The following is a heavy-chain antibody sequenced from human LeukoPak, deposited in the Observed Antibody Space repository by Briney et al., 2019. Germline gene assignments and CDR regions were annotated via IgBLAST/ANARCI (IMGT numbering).Heavy chain of an antibody. D-gene: IGHD6-13*01. Sequence: PGGSLRLSCAASGFTFSSYGMHWVRQAPGKGLEWVAVISYDGSNKYYADSVKGRFTISRDNSKKTLYLQMNSLRAEDTAVYYCARGTYSSSSWCDYWGQGTLVTVSS. CDR3: ARGTYSSSSWCDY. J-gene: IGHJ4*02. V-gene: IGHV3-30*03. CDR2: ISYDGSNK. CDR1: GFTFSSYG.